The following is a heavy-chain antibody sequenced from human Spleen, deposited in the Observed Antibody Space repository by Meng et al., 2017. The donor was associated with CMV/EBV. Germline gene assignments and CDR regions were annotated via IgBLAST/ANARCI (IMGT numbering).Heavy chain of an antibody. CDR1: GGAFNSYG. V-gene: IGHV1-69*05. D-gene: IGHD3-9*01. Sequence: SVKVSCKASGGAFNSYGISWVRQAPGQGLEWMGTIIPIFGTTTYAQRFQGRVTIAMGESATTVYMEVSSLRSEDTALYYCARWGTPLTGNAFDVWGQGTMVTVSS. CDR2: IIPIFGTT. J-gene: IGHJ3*01. CDR3: ARWGTPLTGNAFDV.